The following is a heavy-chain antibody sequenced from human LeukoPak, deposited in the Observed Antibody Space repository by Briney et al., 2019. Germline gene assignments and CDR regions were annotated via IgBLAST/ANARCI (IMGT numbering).Heavy chain of an antibody. Sequence: GGSLRLSCAASGFTFSSYAMSWVRQAPGKGLEWVSAISGGGGSTYYADSVKGRFTISRDNSKNTLYLQMNSLRAEDTAVYYCAKASGYSYFTYYYDSSGTFNYWGQGTLVTVSS. D-gene: IGHD3-22*01. V-gene: IGHV3-23*01. CDR3: AKASGYSYFTYYYDSSGTFNY. CDR1: GFTFSSYA. CDR2: ISGGGGST. J-gene: IGHJ4*02.